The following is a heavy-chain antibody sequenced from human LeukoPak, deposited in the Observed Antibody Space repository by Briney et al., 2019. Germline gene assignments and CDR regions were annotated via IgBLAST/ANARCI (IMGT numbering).Heavy chain of an antibody. J-gene: IGHJ5*02. V-gene: IGHV1-69*13. CDR1: GGIFCSYA. CDR2: IIPIFVTA. D-gene: IGHD2-21*02. Sequence: SVKVSCKASGGIFCSYAISWVRQAPGQGLEWMGGIIPIFVTANYAQKFQGRVTNTADESTTTAYMELSSLRSEDTAVYYCARGLVEGVVTYPGRRGYNWFDPWGQGTLVTVSS. CDR3: ARGLVEGVVTYPGRRGYNWFDP.